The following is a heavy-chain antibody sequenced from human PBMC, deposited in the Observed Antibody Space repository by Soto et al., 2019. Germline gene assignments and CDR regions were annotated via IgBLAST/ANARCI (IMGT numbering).Heavy chain of an antibody. CDR2: INHSGST. Sequence: SETLSLTCAVYGGSFSGYYWSWVRQPPGKGLEWIGEINHSGSTNYNPSLKSRVTISVDTSKNQFSLKLSSVTAADTAVYYCARIVDFWSGYSRYYFDYWGQGTLVTVSS. J-gene: IGHJ4*02. V-gene: IGHV4-34*01. D-gene: IGHD3-3*01. CDR3: ARIVDFWSGYSRYYFDY. CDR1: GGSFSGYY.